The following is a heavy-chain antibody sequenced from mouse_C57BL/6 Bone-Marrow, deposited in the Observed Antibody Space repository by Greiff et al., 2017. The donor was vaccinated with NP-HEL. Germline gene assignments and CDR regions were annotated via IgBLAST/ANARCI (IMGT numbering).Heavy chain of an antibody. CDR3: TIFLWLRRYWYFCV. V-gene: IGHV1-74*01. CDR2: IHPSDSDT. J-gene: IGHJ1*03. D-gene: IGHD2-2*01. CDR1: GYTFTSYW. Sequence: QVQLQQPGAELVKPGASVKVSCKASGYTFTSYWMHWVKQRPGQGLEWIGRIHPSDSDTNYNQKFKGKATLTVDKSSSTAYMQLSSLTSGDSAVYYGTIFLWLRRYWYFCVWGTGTTVTVSS.